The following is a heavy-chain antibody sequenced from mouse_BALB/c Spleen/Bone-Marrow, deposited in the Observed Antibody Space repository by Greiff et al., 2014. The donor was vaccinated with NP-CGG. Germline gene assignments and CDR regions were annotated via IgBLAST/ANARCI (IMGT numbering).Heavy chain of an antibody. V-gene: IGHV1-67*01. Sequence: VMLVESGPELVRPGVSVKISCKGSGYKFTDYAMHWVKQSHAKSLEWIGLISTYSGNTHYNQKFKGKATMTVDKSSSTAYMELARLTSEDSADYYGARNFYGSAYFDFWGQGSTLTVSS. J-gene: IGHJ2*01. CDR3: ARNFYGSAYFDF. D-gene: IGHD1-1*01. CDR1: GYKFTDYA. CDR2: ISTYSGNT.